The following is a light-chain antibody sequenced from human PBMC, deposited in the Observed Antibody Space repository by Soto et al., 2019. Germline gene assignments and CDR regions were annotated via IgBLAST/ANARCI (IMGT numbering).Light chain of an antibody. V-gene: IGLV2-23*01. CDR3: CSYANTTTV. Sequence: QSVLTQPASVSGSPGQSITISCTGVSSDVGGYYLVSWCQHHSGKAPKLMIYEGSKRPSGVSNRFSGSKSDNTASLTISGLQAEDEADYYCCSYANTTTVFGGGTKLTVL. J-gene: IGLJ3*02. CDR2: EGS. CDR1: SSDVGGYYL.